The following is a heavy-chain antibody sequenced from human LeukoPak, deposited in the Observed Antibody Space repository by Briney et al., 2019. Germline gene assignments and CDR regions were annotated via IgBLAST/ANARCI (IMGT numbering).Heavy chain of an antibody. V-gene: IGHV4-34*01. CDR3: ARHRRDYYGSGRMYYFDY. D-gene: IGHD3-10*01. CDR1: GGSFSGYY. Sequence: PSETLSLTCAVYGGSFSGYYWSWIRQPPGKGLEWIGEINHSGSTNYNPSLKSRVTISLDTSKNQFSLKLSSVTAPDTAVYYCARHRRDYYGSGRMYYFDYWGQGTLVTVSS. CDR2: INHSGST. J-gene: IGHJ4*02.